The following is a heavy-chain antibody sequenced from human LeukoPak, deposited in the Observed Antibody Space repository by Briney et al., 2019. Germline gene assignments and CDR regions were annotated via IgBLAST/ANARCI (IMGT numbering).Heavy chain of an antibody. J-gene: IGHJ4*02. D-gene: IGHD3-22*01. V-gene: IGHV4-59*01. CDR2: IYYSGST. CDR1: GGSISSYY. CDR3: ARGDYYSDSTVYYVPPDY. Sequence: ASETLSLTCTVSGGSISSYYWNWIRQPPGKGLEWIGYIYYSGSTNYNPSLKSRVTISVDTSKNQFSLNLTSVTAADTAVYYCARGDYYSDSTVYYVPPDYWGQGTLVTVSS.